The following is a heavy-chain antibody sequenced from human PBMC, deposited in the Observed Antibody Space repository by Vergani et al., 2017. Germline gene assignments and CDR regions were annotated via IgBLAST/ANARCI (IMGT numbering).Heavy chain of an antibody. Sequence: QVQLVQSGAEVKKPGASVKVSCKASGYTFTSYGISWVRQAPGQGLEWMGWISAYNGNTNYAQKLQGRVTMTTDTSTSTAYMELRSLRSDDTAVYYCARSDIVVVPADYCYFDLWGRGTLVTVSS. D-gene: IGHD2-2*01. CDR3: ARSDIVVVPADYCYFDL. CDR2: ISAYNGNT. J-gene: IGHJ2*01. V-gene: IGHV1-18*01. CDR1: GYTFTSYG.